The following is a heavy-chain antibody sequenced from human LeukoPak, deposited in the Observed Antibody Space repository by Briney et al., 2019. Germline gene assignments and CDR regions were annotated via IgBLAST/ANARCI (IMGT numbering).Heavy chain of an antibody. CDR2: INPNSGGT. D-gene: IGHD3-10*01. Sequence: ASVKVSCRASGYTFADYYIHWVRQAPGEGLEWMGWINPNSGGTNYAQKFQGRVTMTRDTSISSAYMELSRLRSDDTAVYYCARRPGGDPAMLRGGPYGMDVWGQGTTVTVSS. CDR3: ARRPGGDPAMLRGGPYGMDV. J-gene: IGHJ6*02. CDR1: GYTFADYY. V-gene: IGHV1-2*02.